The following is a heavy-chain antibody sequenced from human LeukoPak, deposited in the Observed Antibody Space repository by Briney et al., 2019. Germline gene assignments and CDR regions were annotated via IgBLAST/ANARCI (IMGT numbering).Heavy chain of an antibody. D-gene: IGHD3-3*01. CDR3: ARESGRFRFDS. Sequence: GGSLLLSCAASGFTFNKYWMNWVRQSPGKGLEWVANIKEDSSDKNYVDSMKGRSTISRDNAKNSLYLQMNSLRVEDTAVYYCARESGRFRFDSWGQGTLVTVSS. J-gene: IGHJ5*01. V-gene: IGHV3-7*01. CDR2: IKEDSSDK. CDR1: GFTFNKYW.